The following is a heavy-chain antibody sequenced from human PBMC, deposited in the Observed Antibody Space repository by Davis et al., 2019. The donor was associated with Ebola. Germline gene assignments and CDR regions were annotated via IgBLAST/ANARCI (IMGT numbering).Heavy chain of an antibody. CDR3: TSAWYYGSGSYYFDY. Sequence: PGGSLRLSCAASGFTFSGSAMHWVCQASGKGLEWVGRIRSKANSYATAYAASVKGRFTISRDDSKNTAYLQMNSLKTEDTAVYYCTSAWYYGSGSYYFDYWGQGTLVTVSS. V-gene: IGHV3-73*01. CDR2: IRSKANSYAT. D-gene: IGHD3-10*01. CDR1: GFTFSGSA. J-gene: IGHJ4*02.